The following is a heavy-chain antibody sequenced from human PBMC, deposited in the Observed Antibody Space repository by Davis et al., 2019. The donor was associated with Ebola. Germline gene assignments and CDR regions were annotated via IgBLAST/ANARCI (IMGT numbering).Heavy chain of an antibody. CDR1: GCSFTSYW. V-gene: IGHV5-51*01. J-gene: IGHJ6*02. CDR2: IYPSDSDT. CDR3: AREPSMYYGMDV. Sequence: GESLKISCQGSGCSFTSYWIAWVRQMPGIGLELMGIIYPSDSDTRYSPSFLGQVTISADRSINTAYLQWDSLKASDTATYYCAREPSMYYGMDVWGQGTTVTVSS.